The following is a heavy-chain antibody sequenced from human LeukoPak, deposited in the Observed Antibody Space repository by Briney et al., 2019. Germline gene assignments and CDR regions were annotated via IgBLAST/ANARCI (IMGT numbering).Heavy chain of an antibody. V-gene: IGHV1-69*06. D-gene: IGHD1-26*01. CDR3: ARGKSRGSHIDY. Sequence: SVNVSCKASGDTFSRYTITWVRQAPGQGLEWLGGIIPIFGTANYAQKFQGRVTITADKSTNTAYMELKSLRSEDTAVYYCARGKSRGSHIDYWGQGTLVTVSS. J-gene: IGHJ4*02. CDR1: GDTFSRYT. CDR2: IIPIFGTA.